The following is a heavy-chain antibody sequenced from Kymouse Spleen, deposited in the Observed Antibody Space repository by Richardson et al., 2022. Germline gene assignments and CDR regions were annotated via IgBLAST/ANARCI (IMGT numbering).Heavy chain of an antibody. Sequence: QVQLVESGGGVVQPGRSLRLSCAASGFTFSSYGMHWVRQAPGKGLEWVAVISYDGSNKYYADSVKGRFTISRDNSKNTLYLQMNSLRAEDTAVYYCAKDRVTGTTGYFQHWGQGTLVTVSS. CDR3: AKDRVTGTTGYFQH. D-gene: IGHD1-7*01. CDR1: GFTFSSYG. CDR2: ISYDGSNK. J-gene: IGHJ1*01. V-gene: IGHV3-30*18.